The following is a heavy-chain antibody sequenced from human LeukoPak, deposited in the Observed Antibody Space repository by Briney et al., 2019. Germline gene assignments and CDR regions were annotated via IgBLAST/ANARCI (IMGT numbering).Heavy chain of an antibody. V-gene: IGHV3-23*01. CDR1: GFTFSSYA. J-gene: IGHJ4*02. Sequence: QTGGSLRLSCAASGFTFSSYAMSWVRQAPGKGLEGVSAISGSGGSKYYADSVKGGFTNSRDNSKNTLYLQMNSLRAEDTAVYYRAKDQNWFGELCPFDYWGQGTLVTVSS. D-gene: IGHD3-10*01. CDR3: AKDQNWFGELCPFDY. CDR2: ISGSGGSK.